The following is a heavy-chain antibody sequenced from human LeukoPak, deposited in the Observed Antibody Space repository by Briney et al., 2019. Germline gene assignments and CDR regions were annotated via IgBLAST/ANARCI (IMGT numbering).Heavy chain of an antibody. V-gene: IGHV3-53*05. J-gene: IGHJ4*02. CDR3: AKGRHLAATDAEYYFDY. Sequence: GGSLRLSCAASGFTVSSNYMSWVRQAPGKGLEWVSVIYSGGSTYYADSVKGRFTISRDNSKDTLYLQMNSLRAEDTAVYYCAKGRHLAATDAEYYFDYWGQGTLATVSS. CDR2: IYSGGST. D-gene: IGHD6-6*01. CDR1: GFTVSSNY.